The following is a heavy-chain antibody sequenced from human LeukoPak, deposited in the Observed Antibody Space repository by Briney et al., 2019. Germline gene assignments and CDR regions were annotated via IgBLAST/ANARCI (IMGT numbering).Heavy chain of an antibody. Sequence: GGSLRLSCAASGFSFSSHAMSWVRQPPGKGLAWVSSISGSGGSTYYADSVKGRFTISRDNSKHTLYLQMNSLRAEDTAVYYCAKDPYYYDTAGDYWGQGTLVTVSS. V-gene: IGHV3-23*01. CDR3: AKDPYYYDTAGDY. J-gene: IGHJ4*02. D-gene: IGHD3-22*01. CDR1: GFSFSSHA. CDR2: ISGSGGST.